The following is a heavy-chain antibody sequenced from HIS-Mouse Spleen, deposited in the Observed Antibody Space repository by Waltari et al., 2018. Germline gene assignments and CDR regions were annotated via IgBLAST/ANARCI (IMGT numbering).Heavy chain of an antibody. D-gene: IGHD7-27*01. CDR1: GFTFRSYG. V-gene: IGHV3-7*01. Sequence: EVQLVESGGGLVQPGGSLRLACAAFGFTFRSYGMMWVRQAPGKGLEGVANVKQEGSEKYYVDSVKGRFTISRDNAKNSLYLQMNSLRAEDTAVYYCARFRNWGGAFDIWGQGKMVTVSS. J-gene: IGHJ3*02. CDR2: VKQEGSEK. CDR3: ARFRNWGGAFDI.